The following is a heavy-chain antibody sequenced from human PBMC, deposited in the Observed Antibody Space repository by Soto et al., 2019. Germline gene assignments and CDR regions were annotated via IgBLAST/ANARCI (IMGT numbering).Heavy chain of an antibody. V-gene: IGHV1-69*12. CDR3: ALGPLVGATNWYSFDY. D-gene: IGHD1-26*01. CDR1: GGTFSSYA. Sequence: QVQLVQSGAEVKKPGSSVKVSCKASGGTFSSYAISWVRQAPGQGLEWMGGIIPIFGTANYAQKFQGRVTITADESTSTAYMELGSLRSEDTAVYYCALGPLVGATNWYSFDYWGQGTLVTVSS. J-gene: IGHJ4*02. CDR2: IIPIFGTA.